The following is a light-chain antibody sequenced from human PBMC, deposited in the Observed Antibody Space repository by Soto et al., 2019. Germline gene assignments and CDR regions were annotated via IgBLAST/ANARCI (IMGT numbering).Light chain of an antibody. CDR1: QSVSDK. J-gene: IGKJ5*01. Sequence: EIVMTQSPATLSVSPGQRATLSCRSSQSVSDKLAWFQQKPGQAHRLLVYGASTRATGVPPRFSGSGSGTDFTLTIDNLEPEDFAIYYCQQRSNWPPITCGQGTRLEIK. V-gene: IGKV3-15*01. CDR2: GAS. CDR3: QQRSNWPPIT.